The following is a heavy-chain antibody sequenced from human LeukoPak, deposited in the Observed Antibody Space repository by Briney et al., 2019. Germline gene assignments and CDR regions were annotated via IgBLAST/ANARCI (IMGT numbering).Heavy chain of an antibody. CDR1: GFTVSNYY. CDR2: IYSGGDT. Sequence: PGGSLRLSCAASGFTVSNYYMSWVRKAPGEGLEWVSVIYSGGDTYHADSVKGRFTLSRDNSKNTLYLQMNSLRAEDTAVYHCARDPDAWGQGTLVTVSS. CDR3: ARDPDA. V-gene: IGHV3-66*01. J-gene: IGHJ5*02.